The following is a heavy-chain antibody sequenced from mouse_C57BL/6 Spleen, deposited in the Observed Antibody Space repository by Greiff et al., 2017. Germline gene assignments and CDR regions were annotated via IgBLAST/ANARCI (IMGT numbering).Heavy chain of an antibody. V-gene: IGHV8-12*01. D-gene: IGHD4-1*01. CDR1: GFSLSTSGMG. CDR3: ARKRTGTGYAMDY. CDR2: IYWDDDK. J-gene: IGHJ4*01. Sequence: QVQLKESGPGILQSSQTLSLTCSFSGFSLSTSGMGVSWIRQPSGKGLEWLAHIYWDDDKRYNPSLKSRLTISKDTSRNQVFLKITSVDTADTATYYGARKRTGTGYAMDYWGQGTSVTVSS.